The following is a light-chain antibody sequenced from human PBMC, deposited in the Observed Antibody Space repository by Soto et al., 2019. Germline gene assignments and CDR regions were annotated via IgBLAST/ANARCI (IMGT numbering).Light chain of an antibody. CDR2: QDT. CDR3: QAWDSSTVV. CDR1: KLGDKY. J-gene: IGLJ2*01. Sequence: SYELTQPPSVSVSPGQTASITCSGDKLGDKYACWYQQKPGQSPVLVIYQDTNRPSGIPERFSGSNSWNTATLTISWTQAMDEADYYCQAWDSSTVVFGGGTKLTVL. V-gene: IGLV3-1*01.